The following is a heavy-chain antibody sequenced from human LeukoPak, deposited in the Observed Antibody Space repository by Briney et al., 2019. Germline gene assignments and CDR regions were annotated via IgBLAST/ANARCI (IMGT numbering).Heavy chain of an antibody. Sequence: GGSLRLSCAASGFTFDDYGMSWVRQAPGKGLEWVSGINWNGGSTGYADSVKGRFTISRDNAKNSLYLQMNSLRAEDTALYYCARARGHSSSHRGYYYYYMDVWGKGTTVTVSS. J-gene: IGHJ6*03. V-gene: IGHV3-20*04. CDR3: ARARGHSSSHRGYYYYYMDV. CDR1: GFTFDDYG. CDR2: INWNGGST. D-gene: IGHD6-6*01.